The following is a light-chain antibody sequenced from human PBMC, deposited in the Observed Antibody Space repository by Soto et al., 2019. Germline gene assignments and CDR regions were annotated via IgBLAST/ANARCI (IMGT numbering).Light chain of an antibody. CDR2: DAS. Sequence: EIVLTQSPATLSLSPGERATLSCRASQSVSSYLAWYQQKLGQAPRLLIYDASNRATGIPARFSGSGAGTDFTLTISSLEPEDFAVYYCQQRTNWPPKYTFGQGTKLEI. CDR1: QSVSSY. CDR3: QQRTNWPPKYT. V-gene: IGKV3-11*01. J-gene: IGKJ2*01.